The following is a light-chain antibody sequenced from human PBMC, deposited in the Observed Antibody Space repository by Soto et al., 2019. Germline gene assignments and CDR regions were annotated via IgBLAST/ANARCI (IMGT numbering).Light chain of an antibody. V-gene: IGLV1-44*01. J-gene: IGLJ2*01. CDR3: ATWDDSLNVWI. Sequence: QPVLTQPPPASGTPGQRVTISCSGSSSNIESNTVTWYQQLPGTAPKLVIYSNYDRPSGVPDRFSGSTSGTSASLVISGLQSEDESTYYCATWDDSLNVWIFGGGTKLTVL. CDR1: SSNIESNT. CDR2: SNY.